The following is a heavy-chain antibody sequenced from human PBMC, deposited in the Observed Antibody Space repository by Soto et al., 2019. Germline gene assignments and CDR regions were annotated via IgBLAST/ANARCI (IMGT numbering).Heavy chain of an antibody. V-gene: IGHV4-59*01. Sequence: QVQLQESGPGLVKPSETLSLTCTVSGGSISSYYWSWIRQPPGKGLEWIGYIYYSGSTNYNPSLKGRATISVDTSKNQFSLKLRSVTDADTAVYYCARVRPSRRIGYFDHWGQGTLVTVSS. J-gene: IGHJ4*02. CDR2: IYYSGST. CDR3: ARVRPSRRIGYFDH. CDR1: GGSISSYY.